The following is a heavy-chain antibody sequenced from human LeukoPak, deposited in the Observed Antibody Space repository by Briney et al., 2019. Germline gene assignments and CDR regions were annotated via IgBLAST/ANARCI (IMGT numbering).Heavy chain of an antibody. CDR2: ISSSSSYI. J-gene: IGHJ5*02. Sequence: GGSLRLSCAASGFTFSSYSMNWVRQAPGKGLEWVSSISSSSSYIYYADSVKGRFTISRDNAKNSLYLQMNSLRAEDTAVYYCARGGHGGATSNWFDPWGQGTLVTVSS. V-gene: IGHV3-21*04. D-gene: IGHD1-26*01. CDR3: ARGGHGGATSNWFDP. CDR1: GFTFSSYS.